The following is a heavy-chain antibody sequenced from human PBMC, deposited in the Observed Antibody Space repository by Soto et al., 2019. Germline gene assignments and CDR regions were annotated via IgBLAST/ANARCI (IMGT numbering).Heavy chain of an antibody. CDR1: GGSISSGGYS. CDR3: ARGSQDIVVVPAATLTGNIFDY. Sequence: QLQLQESGSGLVKPSQTLSLTCAVSGGSISSGGYSWSWIRQPPGKGLEWIGYIYHSGSTYYNPYRKSRVTISVDRSKNQFSLKLSSVTAADTAVYYCARGSQDIVVVPAATLTGNIFDYWGQGTLVTVSS. J-gene: IGHJ4*02. V-gene: IGHV4-30-2*01. CDR2: IYHSGST. D-gene: IGHD2-2*01.